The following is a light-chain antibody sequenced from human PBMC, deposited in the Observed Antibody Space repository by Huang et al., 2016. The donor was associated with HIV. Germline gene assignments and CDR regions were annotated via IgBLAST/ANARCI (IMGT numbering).Light chain of an antibody. Sequence: DIQMTQSPSSLSASVGDRISITCRASQTISTFLNWYQQQPGKAPKLLIYAASNLQSGGSFIFSGTGSGTHFTLTVTGLQPDDFATYFCQQTSSVPLTFGGGTRVE. V-gene: IGKV1-39*01. CDR3: QQTSSVPLT. CDR1: QTISTF. CDR2: AAS. J-gene: IGKJ4*01.